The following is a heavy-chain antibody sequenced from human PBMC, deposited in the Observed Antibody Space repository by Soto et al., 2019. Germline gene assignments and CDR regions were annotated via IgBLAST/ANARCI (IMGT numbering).Heavy chain of an antibody. J-gene: IGHJ6*02. CDR2: IYYSGST. CDR1: GGSISSGGYY. D-gene: IGHD3-22*01. Sequence: PSETLSLTCTVSGGSISSGGYYWSWIRQHPGKGLEWIGYIYYSGSTYYNPSLKSRVTISVDTSKNQFSLKLSSVTAADTAVYYCARDQASDSSGYNRESGMDVWGQGTTVTVSS. V-gene: IGHV4-31*03. CDR3: ARDQASDSSGYNRESGMDV.